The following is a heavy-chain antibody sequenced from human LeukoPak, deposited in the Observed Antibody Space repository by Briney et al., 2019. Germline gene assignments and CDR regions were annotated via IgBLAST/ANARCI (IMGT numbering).Heavy chain of an antibody. CDR1: GGSISSYY. CDR3: AGDGYRPPDY. CDR2: IYYSGST. Sequence: PSETLSLTCTVSGGSISSYYWSWLRQPPGKGLEWIGYIYYSGSTRYNPSLESRITISVDTSKNQFSLKLSSVTAADTAVYYCAGDGYRPPDYWGQGILVTVSS. V-gene: IGHV4-59*01. D-gene: IGHD1-1*01. J-gene: IGHJ4*02.